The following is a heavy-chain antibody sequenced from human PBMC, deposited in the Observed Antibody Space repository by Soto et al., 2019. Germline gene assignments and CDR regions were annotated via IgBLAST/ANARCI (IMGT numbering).Heavy chain of an antibody. CDR1: GFTFSNFA. CDR3: AKSLGSRNYFDY. D-gene: IGHD1-26*01. Sequence: EGSLRLSCAVSGFTFSNFAMNWVRQAPAKGLEWVSGVSGGGASTYYAASVKGRFSISRDNSKSTLYLQMNSLRAEDTAVYYCAKSLGSRNYFDYWGQGTLVTVSS. CDR2: VSGGGAST. J-gene: IGHJ4*02. V-gene: IGHV3-23*01.